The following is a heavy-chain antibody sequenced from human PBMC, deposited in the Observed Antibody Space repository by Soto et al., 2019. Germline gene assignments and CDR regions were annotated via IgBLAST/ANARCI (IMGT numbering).Heavy chain of an antibody. D-gene: IGHD2-2*01. Sequence: PSETLSLTCSVSGGSMRSYYGSWIRQPPGKGLEWIGYIHDSGITDYNPSLKSRATISIDTFRNQISLNLHSVTAADTAVYYCAREYAFSSDYWGQGTVVT. CDR1: GGSMRSYY. CDR3: AREYAFSSDY. J-gene: IGHJ4*02. V-gene: IGHV4-59*01. CDR2: IHDSGIT.